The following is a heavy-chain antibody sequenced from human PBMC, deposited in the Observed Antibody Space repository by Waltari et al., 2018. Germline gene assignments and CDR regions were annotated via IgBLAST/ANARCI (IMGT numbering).Heavy chain of an antibody. CDR1: GFTFSSHG. CDR2: ISYDGSNK. Sequence: QVQLVESGGGVVQPGRSLRLSCAASGFTFSSHGMQWVRQAPGKGLEWVAVISYDGSNKFYGDSVKGRFTISRDNSKNTVYLQMNSLRVEDTAIYYCAKEYSGRSNFDYWGQGTLVTVSS. CDR3: AKEYSGRSNFDY. D-gene: IGHD1-26*01. V-gene: IGHV3-30*18. J-gene: IGHJ4*02.